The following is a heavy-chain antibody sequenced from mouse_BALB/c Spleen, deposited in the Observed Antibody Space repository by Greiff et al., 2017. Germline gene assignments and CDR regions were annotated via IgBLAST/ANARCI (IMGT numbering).Heavy chain of an antibody. D-gene: IGHD2-3*01. J-gene: IGHJ4*01. CDR3: ARRIYDGYYGAMDY. V-gene: IGHV5-6*01. CDR1: GFTFSSYG. CDR2: ISSGGSYT. Sequence: EVMLVGSGGDLVKPGGSLKLSCAASGFTFSSYGMSWVRQTPDKRLEWVATISSGGSYTYYPDSVKGRFTISRDNAKNTLYLQMSSLKSEDTAMYYCARRIYDGYYGAMDYWGQGTSVTVSS.